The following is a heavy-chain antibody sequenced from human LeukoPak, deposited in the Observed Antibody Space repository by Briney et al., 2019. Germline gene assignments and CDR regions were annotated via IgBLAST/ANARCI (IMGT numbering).Heavy chain of an antibody. J-gene: IGHJ4*02. D-gene: IGHD3-22*01. V-gene: IGHV3-48*02. CDR1: GFTFSYYS. CDR2: IGTSSTTT. Sequence: GGSLRLSRAASGFTFSYYSMNWVRQAPGKGLEWVSYIGTSSTTTYYADSVKGRFTISRDNVKNSLYLQMNSLRDEDTAVYYCVQTDSSVAHWGQGTLVTVSS. CDR3: VQTDSSVAH.